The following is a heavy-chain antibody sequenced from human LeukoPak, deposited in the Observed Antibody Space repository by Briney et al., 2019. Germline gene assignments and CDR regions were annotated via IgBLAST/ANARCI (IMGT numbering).Heavy chain of an antibody. J-gene: IGHJ5*02. D-gene: IGHD3-10*01. CDR1: GGSISSGGYS. V-gene: IGHV4-30-2*01. Sequence: PSQTLSLTCAVSGGSISSGGYSWSWIRQPPGKGLEWTGYIYHSGSTYYNPSLKSRVTISVDRSKNQFSLKLSSVTAADTAVYYCARAPPSGVRGVYDWFDPWGQGTLVTVSS. CDR3: ARAPPSGVRGVYDWFDP. CDR2: IYHSGST.